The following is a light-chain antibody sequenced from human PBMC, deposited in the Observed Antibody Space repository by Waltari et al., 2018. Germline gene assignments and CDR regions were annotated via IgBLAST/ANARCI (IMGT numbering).Light chain of an antibody. CDR1: SNALGTYDL. CDR3: FSFVAANSFV. Sequence: QSALTQPASVSGSPGQSITLSCPGTSNALGTYDLVSWYQQRPGEAPTLLMYGATKRPSGVSNRFSGSKSGKTASLTISGLQTEDEADYYCFSFVAANSFVFGPGTKVTVL. CDR2: GAT. J-gene: IGLJ1*01. V-gene: IGLV2-23*01.